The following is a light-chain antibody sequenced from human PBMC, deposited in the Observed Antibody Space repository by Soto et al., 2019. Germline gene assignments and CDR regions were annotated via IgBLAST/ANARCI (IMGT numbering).Light chain of an antibody. Sequence: DIQMTQSPSSLSASVGDRVTIICRASQSISSYLSWYQQKAGKAPKLLIYTASTLQSGVPSTFSGSGSGTDFTLTISSLQPEDFATYFCQQAFSAARTFGQGTKVDIK. V-gene: IGKV1-39*01. CDR2: TAS. CDR3: QQAFSAART. J-gene: IGKJ1*01. CDR1: QSISSY.